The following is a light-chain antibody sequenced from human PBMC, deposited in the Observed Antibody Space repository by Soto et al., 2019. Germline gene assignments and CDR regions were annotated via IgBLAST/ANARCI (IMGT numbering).Light chain of an antibody. J-gene: IGKJ2*01. CDR1: QGISSA. CDR3: QQFNSYPL. CDR2: DAS. Sequence: AIQLTQSPSSLSASVGDRVTITCRASQGISSALAWYQQKPGKAPMLLIYDASSLESGVPSRFSGSGSETDFTLSISSLQAEDFAYYYCQQFNSYPLFGQGTKLEIK. V-gene: IGKV1-13*02.